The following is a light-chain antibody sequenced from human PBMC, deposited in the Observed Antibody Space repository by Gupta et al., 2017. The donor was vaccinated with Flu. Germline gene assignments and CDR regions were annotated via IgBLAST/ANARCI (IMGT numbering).Light chain of an antibody. CDR1: QTISSSY. CDR2: AAS. Sequence: DTLPLSPGESPTLSCWAIQTISSSYLAWYQQKPGQPPRLLIYAASHRASGIPDRFSGSESGTDFTLTINRLEPEDFAVYFCQQYCNSPYTFGLGTMLEI. J-gene: IGKJ2*01. CDR3: QQYCNSPYT. V-gene: IGKV3-20*01.